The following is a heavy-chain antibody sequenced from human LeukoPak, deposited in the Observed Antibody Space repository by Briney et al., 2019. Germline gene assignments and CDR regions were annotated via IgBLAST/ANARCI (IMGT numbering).Heavy chain of an antibody. CDR1: GFIFSSYE. CDR3: ARDDWSTVTRNFDY. CDR2: ISGSGSSI. Sequence: PGGSLRLYCAVSGFIFSSYEMNWVRRAPGKGLECVSYISGSGSSIYYADSVKGRFTISRDNAKNSLYLQMNSLRAEDTAVYYCARDDWSTVTRNFDYWGQGTLVTVSS. D-gene: IGHD4-17*01. J-gene: IGHJ4*02. V-gene: IGHV3-48*03.